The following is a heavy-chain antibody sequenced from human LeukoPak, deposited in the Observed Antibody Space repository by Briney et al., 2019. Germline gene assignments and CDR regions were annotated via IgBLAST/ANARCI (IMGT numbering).Heavy chain of an antibody. CDR3: ARNRRYSSSEIDY. CDR2: ISGSGGST. D-gene: IGHD6-13*01. V-gene: IGHV3-23*01. Sequence: PGGSLRLSCAASGFTFSSYAMSWVRQAPGKGLEWVSAISGSGGSTYYADSVKGRFTISRDNAKNSLYLQMNSLRAEDTAVYYCARNRRYSSSEIDYWGQGTLVTVSS. J-gene: IGHJ4*02. CDR1: GFTFSSYA.